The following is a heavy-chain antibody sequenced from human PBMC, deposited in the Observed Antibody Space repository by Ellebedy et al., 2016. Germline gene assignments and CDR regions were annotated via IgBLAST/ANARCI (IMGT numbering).Heavy chain of an antibody. Sequence: SETLSLXXTVSGGSVSQYHWTWIRQPPGKGLEWIGHLYNMGRTNYNPSLKSRVTMSMDTSQNHFSLKLTSVTAADTAVYFCAKRGGDCSYDSCPLENWGQGILVIVSS. CDR2: LYNMGRT. CDR1: GGSVSQYH. J-gene: IGHJ4*02. CDR3: AKRGGDCSYDSCPLEN. V-gene: IGHV4-4*07. D-gene: IGHD3-16*01.